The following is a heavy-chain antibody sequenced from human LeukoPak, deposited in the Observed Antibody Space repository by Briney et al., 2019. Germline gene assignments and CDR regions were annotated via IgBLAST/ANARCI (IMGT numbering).Heavy chain of an antibody. Sequence: PSETLSLTCTVSGGSISSSSYYWGWIRQPPGKGLEWIGSIYYSGSTYYNPSLKSRVTISVDTSKNQFSLKLSSVTAAYTAVYYCARHLLGYDYGDYVGLGYVDIWGQGTMVTVSS. V-gene: IGHV4-39*01. J-gene: IGHJ3*02. D-gene: IGHD4-17*01. CDR2: IYYSGST. CDR3: ARHLLGYDYGDYVGLGYVDI. CDR1: GGSISSSSYY.